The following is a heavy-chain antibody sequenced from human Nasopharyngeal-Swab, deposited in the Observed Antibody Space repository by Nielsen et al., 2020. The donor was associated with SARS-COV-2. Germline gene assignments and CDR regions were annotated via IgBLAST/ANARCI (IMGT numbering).Heavy chain of an antibody. CDR3: ARHHSSRASYYFDY. CDR2: INHSGST. CDR1: GGSFSGYY. J-gene: IGHJ4*02. D-gene: IGHD6-13*01. V-gene: IGHV4-34*01. Sequence: SETLSLTCAVYGGSFSGYYWSWIRQPPGKGLEWIGEINHSGSTYYNPSLKSRVTISVDTSKNQFSLKLSSVTAADTAVYYCARHHSSRASYYFDYWGQGTLVTVSS.